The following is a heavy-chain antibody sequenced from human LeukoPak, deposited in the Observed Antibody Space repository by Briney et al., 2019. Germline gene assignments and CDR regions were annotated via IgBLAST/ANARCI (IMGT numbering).Heavy chain of an antibody. V-gene: IGHV3-30*03. CDR3: ARDLELDYDILTGLDY. J-gene: IGHJ4*02. Sequence: PGGSLRLSCAASGFTFSSYSMNWVRQAPGKGLEWVAVISYDGSNKYYADSVKGRFTISRDNSKNTLYLQMNSLRAEDTAVYYCARDLELDYDILTGLDYWGQGTLVTVSS. CDR1: GFTFSSYS. CDR2: ISYDGSNK. D-gene: IGHD3-9*01.